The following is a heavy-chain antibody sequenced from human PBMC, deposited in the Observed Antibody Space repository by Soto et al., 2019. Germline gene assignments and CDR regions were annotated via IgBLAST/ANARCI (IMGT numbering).Heavy chain of an antibody. D-gene: IGHD5-18*01. CDR1: GGTFSSYA. J-gene: IGHJ6*02. CDR2: IIPIFGTA. Sequence: SVKVSCKASGGTFSSYAISWVRQAPGQGLEWMGGIIPIFGTANYAQKFQSRVTITADESTSTAYMELSSLRSEDTAVYYCATLDQYSYGSDHPGYYYYGMDVWGQGTTVTVSS. V-gene: IGHV1-69*13. CDR3: ATLDQYSYGSDHPGYYYYGMDV.